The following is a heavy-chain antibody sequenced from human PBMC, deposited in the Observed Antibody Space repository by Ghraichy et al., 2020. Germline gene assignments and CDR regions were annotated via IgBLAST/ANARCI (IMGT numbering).Heavy chain of an antibody. CDR3: ARDQNYYDSSGYYLFDY. CDR2: ISSSSSSYI. J-gene: IGHJ4*02. CDR1: GFTFSSYS. D-gene: IGHD3-22*01. V-gene: IGHV3-21*01. Sequence: GGSLRLSCAASGFTFSSYSMNWVRQAPGKGLEWVSSISSSSSSYIYYADSVKGRFTISRDNAKNSLYLQMNSLRAEDTAVYYCARDQNYYDSSGYYLFDYWGQGTLVTVSS.